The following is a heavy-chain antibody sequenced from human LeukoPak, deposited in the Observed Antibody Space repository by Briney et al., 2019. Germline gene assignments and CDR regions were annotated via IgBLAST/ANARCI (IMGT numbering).Heavy chain of an antibody. CDR3: ASGLGYCTSTTCLLPFDY. V-gene: IGHV3-53*01. CDR2: IYSGGST. Sequence: GGSLRLSCAASGFTVSTYYMTWVRQAPGKGLECVSVIYSGGSTYYADSVKGRFTVSRDNCKNTLYLQMNSLRAEDTAMYYCASGLGYCTSTTCLLPFDYWGQGTLVTVSS. D-gene: IGHD2-2*01. CDR1: GFTVSTYY. J-gene: IGHJ4*02.